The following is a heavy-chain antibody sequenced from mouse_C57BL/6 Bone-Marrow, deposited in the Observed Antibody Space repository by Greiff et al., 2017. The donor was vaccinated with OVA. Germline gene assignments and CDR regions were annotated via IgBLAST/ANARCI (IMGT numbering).Heavy chain of an antibody. CDR2: ISDGGSYT. CDR3: AREGYEDYFDY. V-gene: IGHV5-4*01. CDR1: GFTFSSYA. Sequence: EVNVVESGGGLVKPGGSLKLSCAASGFTFSSYAMSWVRQTPEKRLEWVATISDGGSYTYYPDNVKGRFTISRDNAKNNLYLQMSHLKSEDTAMYYCAREGYEDYFDYWGQGTTLTVSS. J-gene: IGHJ2*01. D-gene: IGHD2-10*02.